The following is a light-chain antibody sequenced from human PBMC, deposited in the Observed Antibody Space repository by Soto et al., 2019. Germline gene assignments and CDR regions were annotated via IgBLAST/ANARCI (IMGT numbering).Light chain of an antibody. CDR2: AAS. J-gene: IGKJ1*01. V-gene: IGKV1-9*01. Sequence: IQLTQSPSSMSASIGDRVTLSCRASQGIGFYLAWYQQKPGKAPNLLIYAASTLQSGVPQRFSGSGSGTEFTLNISSLQTDDFSTYYCQQYHSYWTFGQGTKVDIK. CDR1: QGIGFY. CDR3: QQYHSYWT.